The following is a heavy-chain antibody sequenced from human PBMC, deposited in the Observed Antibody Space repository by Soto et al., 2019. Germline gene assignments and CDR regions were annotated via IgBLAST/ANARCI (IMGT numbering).Heavy chain of an antibody. V-gene: IGHV3-21*01. Sequence: GGSLRLSCAASGFTFSSYSKSWVRQAPGKGLEWVSTIKSSNSYIYYADSVKGRFTISRDNAKNSLYLQMNSLRAEDTAVYYCARATPWDYDFWSGYVLLLLNYYGMDVWGQGTTVTVSS. CDR3: ARATPWDYDFWSGYVLLLLNYYGMDV. D-gene: IGHD3-3*01. CDR2: IKSSNSYI. J-gene: IGHJ6*02. CDR1: GFTFSSYS.